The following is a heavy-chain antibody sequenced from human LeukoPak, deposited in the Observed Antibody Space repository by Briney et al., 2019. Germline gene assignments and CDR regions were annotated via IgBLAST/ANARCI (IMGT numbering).Heavy chain of an antibody. CDR3: ARELSSYDFWL. Sequence: GGSLRLSCAASGFTFSRFNMNWARQAPGKGLEWVSCISSSSSTTYHADSVKGRFTISRDNAKNSLYLQMNSPRAEDTAVYYCARELSSYDFWLWGQGTLVTVSS. V-gene: IGHV3-48*01. D-gene: IGHD3-3*01. J-gene: IGHJ4*02. CDR2: ISSSSSTT. CDR1: GFTFSRFN.